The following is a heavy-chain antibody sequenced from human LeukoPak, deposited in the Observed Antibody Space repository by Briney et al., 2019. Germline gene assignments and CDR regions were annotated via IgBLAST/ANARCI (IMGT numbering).Heavy chain of an antibody. CDR2: INSDGSST. V-gene: IGHV3-74*01. Sequence: GGSLRLSCAASGFTFSSYWMHWVRQAPGKGLVWVSRINSDGSSTSYADSVKGRFTISRDNAKNTLYLQMNSLRAEDTAVYYCARGLSGVTGYTYGRGIDYWGQGTLVTVSS. CDR1: GFTFSSYW. J-gene: IGHJ4*02. D-gene: IGHD5-18*01. CDR3: ARGLSGVTGYTYGRGIDY.